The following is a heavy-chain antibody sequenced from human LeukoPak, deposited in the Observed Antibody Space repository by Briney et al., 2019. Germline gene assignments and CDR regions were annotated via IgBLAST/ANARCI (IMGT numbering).Heavy chain of an antibody. D-gene: IGHD2-2*01. V-gene: IGHV3-21*01. CDR2: ISSSSSYI. CDR3: ARVRVVVPAAIDYYYAMDV. Sequence: GGSLRLSCAASGFTFSTYSMSWVRQAPGKGLEWVSFISSSSSYIYYADSVKGRFTISRDNAKNSLYLQMNSLRAEDTAVYYCARVRVVVPAAIDYYYAMDVWGQGTTVTVS. J-gene: IGHJ6*02. CDR1: GFTFSTYS.